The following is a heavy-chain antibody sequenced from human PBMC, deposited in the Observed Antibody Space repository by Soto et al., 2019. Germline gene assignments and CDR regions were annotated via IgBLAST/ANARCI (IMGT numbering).Heavy chain of an antibody. CDR2: IKEDGSQT. Sequence: EVQLVESGGGLVQPGGSLRVSCAASGCTFSSDWMSWVRQAPGKGLEWVANIKEDGSQTVYVDSVRGRFTISRDNAKNSVYLQMNSLRVEDTAVYYCARDGGLTETTFRFYYWGQGTLVTVSS. CDR3: ARDGGLTETTFRFYY. D-gene: IGHD4-17*01. CDR1: GCTFSSDW. J-gene: IGHJ4*02. V-gene: IGHV3-7*01.